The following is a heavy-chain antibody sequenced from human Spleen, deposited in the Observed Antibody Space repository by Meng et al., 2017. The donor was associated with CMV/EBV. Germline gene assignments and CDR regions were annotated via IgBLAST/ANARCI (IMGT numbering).Heavy chain of an antibody. V-gene: IGHV1-2*02. CDR2: INPNSGST. J-gene: IGHJ4*01. Sequence: ASVKVSCKTSGYTFSDYYMHWVRQAPGQGLEWMGWINPNSGSTNYAQKFQGRVTLTRDTSISTAYMELNGLKSDDTAVYYCASVSSTIYYFDYWGHGTLVTVSS. CDR1: GYTFSDYY. D-gene: IGHD6-13*01. CDR3: ASVSSTIYYFDY.